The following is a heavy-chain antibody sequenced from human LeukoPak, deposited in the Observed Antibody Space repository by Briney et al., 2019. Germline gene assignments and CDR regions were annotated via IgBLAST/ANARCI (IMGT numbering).Heavy chain of an antibody. CDR3: AKDGAGGYCSSTSCYEFDY. V-gene: IGHV3-23*01. CDR2: ISGSGGST. D-gene: IGHD2-2*01. CDR1: GFTFSSYA. Sequence: GGSLRLSCAASGFTFSSYAMSWVRQAPGKGLEWVSAISGSGGSTYYADSVKGRFTISRDNSKHTLYLQMNSLRAEDTAVYFCAKDGAGGYCSSTSCYEFDYWGQGTLVTVSS. J-gene: IGHJ4*02.